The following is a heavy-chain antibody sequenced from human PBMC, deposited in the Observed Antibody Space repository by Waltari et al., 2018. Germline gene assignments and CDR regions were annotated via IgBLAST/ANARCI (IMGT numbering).Heavy chain of an antibody. Sequence: QVQLQESGPGLVKPSGTLSLTCAVSGGSISSRNWWSWVRQPPGKGLKWIGEIYHSGSTNYNPSRKSRVTISVDKSKNQFSLKLSSVTAADTAVYYCARDGARMVNGWFDPWGQGTLVTVSS. CDR1: GGSISSRNW. J-gene: IGHJ5*02. CDR3: ARDGARMVNGWFDP. CDR2: IYHSGST. V-gene: IGHV4-4*02. D-gene: IGHD5-18*01.